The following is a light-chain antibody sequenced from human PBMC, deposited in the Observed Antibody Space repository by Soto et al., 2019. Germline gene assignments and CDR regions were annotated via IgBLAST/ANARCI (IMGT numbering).Light chain of an antibody. Sequence: VMAASPASLAVPRAEKASIDCKSSQSIFSSSNNKNYLAGYQQKPGQPPKLLIYWAATRESGVPDRCSGSGSGTDVTLTISSLQAEDVAVYYYQQDYSSPMWTFGQGTKVDIK. CDR1: QSIFSSSNNKNY. V-gene: IGKV4-1*01. CDR3: QQDYSSPMWT. J-gene: IGKJ1*01. CDR2: WAA.